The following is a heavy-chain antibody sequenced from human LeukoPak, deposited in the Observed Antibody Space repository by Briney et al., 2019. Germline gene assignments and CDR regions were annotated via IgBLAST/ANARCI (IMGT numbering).Heavy chain of an antibody. CDR1: GGSINSNSYY. CDR3: ARHGHCSGGSCYFDY. Sequence: PSETLPLTCTVSGGSINSNSYYWGWIRQPPGKGLEWIGSIYYSGSTNYNPSLKSRVTISVDTSKNQFSLKLSSVTAADTAIYYCARHGHCSGGSCYFDYWGQGTLVTVSS. CDR2: IYYSGST. V-gene: IGHV4-39*01. D-gene: IGHD2-15*01. J-gene: IGHJ4*02.